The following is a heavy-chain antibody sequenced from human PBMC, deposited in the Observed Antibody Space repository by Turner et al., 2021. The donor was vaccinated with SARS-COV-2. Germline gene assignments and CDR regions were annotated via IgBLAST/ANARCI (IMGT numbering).Heavy chain of an antibody. CDR3: ARVEYSSSYSYWYFDL. CDR2: IGTAGDT. J-gene: IGHJ2*01. CDR1: GFTFSSYD. D-gene: IGHD6-6*01. V-gene: IGHV3-13*01. Sequence: EVKLVESGGGLVQPGGSLRLSCAASGFTFSSYDMHWVRQATGKGLEWVSAIGTAGDTYYPGSVKGRFTISRENAKNSLYLQMNSLRAGDTAVYYCARVEYSSSYSYWYFDLWGRGTLVTVSS.